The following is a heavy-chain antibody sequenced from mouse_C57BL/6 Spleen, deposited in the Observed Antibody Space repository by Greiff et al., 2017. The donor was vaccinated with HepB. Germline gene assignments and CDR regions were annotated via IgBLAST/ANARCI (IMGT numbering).Heavy chain of an antibody. V-gene: IGHV1-64*01. CDR1: GYTFTSYW. CDR2: IHPNSGST. J-gene: IGHJ1*03. Sequence: QVQLQQSGAELVKPGASVKLSCKASGYTFTSYWMHWVKQRPGQGLEWIGMIHPNSGSTNYNEKFKSKATLTVDKSSSTAYMQLSSLTSEDSAVYYCARCVAYYSKDWYFDVWGTGTTVTVSS. D-gene: IGHD2-5*01. CDR3: ARCVAYYSKDWYFDV.